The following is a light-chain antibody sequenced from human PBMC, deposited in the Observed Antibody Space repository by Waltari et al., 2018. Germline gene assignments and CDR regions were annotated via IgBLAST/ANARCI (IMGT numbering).Light chain of an antibody. CDR2: DVS. J-gene: IGLJ2*01. CDR1: SSDVGGYNY. V-gene: IGLV2-14*03. CDR3: SSYISSDTLEL. Sequence: HSALTQPASVSGSPGQSITISCTGTSSDVGGYNYVSWYQQHPGKAPKLMIFDVSYRPSGISNRFSGSKSGNTASLTISGLQAEDEADYYCSSYISSDTLELFGRGTSLTVL.